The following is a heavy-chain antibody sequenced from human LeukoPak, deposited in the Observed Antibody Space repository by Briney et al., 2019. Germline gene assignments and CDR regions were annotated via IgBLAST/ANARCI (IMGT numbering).Heavy chain of an antibody. V-gene: IGHV4-4*02. D-gene: IGHD3-22*01. CDR2: IYHSGST. CDR1: GGSISSSNW. CDR3: ARGAYYYDSNYMDV. Sequence: SETLSLTCAVSGGSISSSNWWSWVRQPPGKGLEWIGEIYHSGSTNYNPSLKSRVTISVDKSKNQFSLKLSSVTAADTAVYYCARGAYYYDSNYMDVWGKGTTVTVSS. J-gene: IGHJ6*03.